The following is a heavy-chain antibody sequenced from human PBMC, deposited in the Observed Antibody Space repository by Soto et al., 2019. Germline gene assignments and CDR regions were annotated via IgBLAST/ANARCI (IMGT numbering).Heavy chain of an antibody. D-gene: IGHD5-18*01. Sequence: ASVKVSCKXSGGTFSSYAISWVRQAPGQGLEWMGGIIPIFGTANYAQKFQGRVTITADESTSTAYMELSSLRSEDTAVYYCARVKGGYSYGSLYYYYGMDVWGQGTTVTVSS. V-gene: IGHV1-69*13. CDR1: GGTFSSYA. CDR3: ARVKGGYSYGSLYYYYGMDV. J-gene: IGHJ6*02. CDR2: IIPIFGTA.